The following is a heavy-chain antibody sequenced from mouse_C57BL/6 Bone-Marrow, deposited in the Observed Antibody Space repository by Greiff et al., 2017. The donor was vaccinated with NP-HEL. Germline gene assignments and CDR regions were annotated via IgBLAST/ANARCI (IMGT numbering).Heavy chain of an antibody. D-gene: IGHD1-1*01. J-gene: IGHJ3*01. CDR1: GFSFNTYA. CDR2: IRSKSNNYAP. CDR3: VRQRYYGSSSWFAY. Sequence: EVQLVESGGGLVQPKGSLKLSCAASGFSFNTYAMNWVRQAPGKGLEWVARIRSKSNNYAPYYADSVKDRFTISRDDSESMLYLQMNNLKTEDTAMYYWVRQRYYGSSSWFAYWGQGTLVTVSA. V-gene: IGHV10-1*01.